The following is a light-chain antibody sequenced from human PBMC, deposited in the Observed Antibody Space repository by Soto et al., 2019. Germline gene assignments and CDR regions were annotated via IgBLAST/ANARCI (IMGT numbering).Light chain of an antibody. Sequence: EIVMTQSPATLSVSPGERATLSCRASQSVSANLAWYQHKPGQAPRLLIYGASNLQTGVPSRFSGSGSGTDFTLTISSLQPEDVGTYYCLQEYSYPLIFGGGTKVEIK. J-gene: IGKJ4*01. CDR3: LQEYSYPLI. CDR1: QSVSAN. V-gene: IGKV3-15*01. CDR2: GAS.